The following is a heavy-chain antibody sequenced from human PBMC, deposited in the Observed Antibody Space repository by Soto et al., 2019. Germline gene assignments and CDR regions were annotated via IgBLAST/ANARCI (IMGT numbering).Heavy chain of an antibody. CDR2: IYHSGST. V-gene: IGHV4-30-2*01. Sequence: SETLSLTCAVSGGSISSGGYSWSWIRQPPGKGLEWIGYIYHSGSTYYNPSLKSRVTISVDRSKNQFSLKLSSATAADTAVYYCARVVRNWFDPWGQGTLVTVSS. CDR1: GGSISSGGYS. CDR3: ARVVRNWFDP. D-gene: IGHD2-2*01. J-gene: IGHJ5*02.